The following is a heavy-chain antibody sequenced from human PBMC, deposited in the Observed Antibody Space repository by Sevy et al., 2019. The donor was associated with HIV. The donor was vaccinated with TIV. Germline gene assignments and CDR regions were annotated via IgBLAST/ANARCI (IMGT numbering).Heavy chain of an antibody. Sequence: GGSLRLSCAASGFTFSSYAMHWVRQAPGKGLEWVSNIYSDGRTYYADSVRGRFTISRDTSKNTVYLEMKSLRAEDTAVYYCTGEDIVLGEDNYYGMDVWGHGTTVTVSS. CDR3: TGEDIVLGEDNYYGMDV. D-gene: IGHD2-15*01. CDR1: GFTFSSYA. CDR2: IYSDGRT. J-gene: IGHJ6*02. V-gene: IGHV3-53*01.